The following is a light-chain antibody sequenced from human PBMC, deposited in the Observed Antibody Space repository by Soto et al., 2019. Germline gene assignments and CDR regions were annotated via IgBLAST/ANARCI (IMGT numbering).Light chain of an antibody. J-gene: IGKJ4*01. V-gene: IGKV3-11*01. CDR2: DAS. CDR3: QQRSNWLT. CDR1: QSVSKY. Sequence: EIVLTQSPATLSLSPGERATLSCRASQSVSKYLAWYQQKPGQAPRLLIYDASNRAPGIPARFSGSGSGTDFSLTISSLEPEDFAGYYCQQRSNWLTFGGGTKFEIK.